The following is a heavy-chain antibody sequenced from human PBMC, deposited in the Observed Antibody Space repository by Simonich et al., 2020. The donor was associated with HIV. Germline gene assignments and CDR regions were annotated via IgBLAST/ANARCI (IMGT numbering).Heavy chain of an antibody. CDR3: AHSPGGGSGSYYNYFDY. CDR2: IYWDDDK. D-gene: IGHD3-10*01. Sequence: QITLKESGPTLVRPTQTLTLTCTFSGFSLSTSGVGVGWIRQPPGKALEWLALIYWDDDKRYRPSLTSRLTITKDTSKNQVVLTMTNMDPVDTATYYCAHSPGGGSGSYYNYFDYWGQGTLVTVSS. CDR1: GFSLSTSGVG. J-gene: IGHJ4*02. V-gene: IGHV2-5*02.